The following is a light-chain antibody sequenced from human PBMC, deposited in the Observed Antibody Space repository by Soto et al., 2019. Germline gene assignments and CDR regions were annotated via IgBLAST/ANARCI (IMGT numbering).Light chain of an antibody. CDR2: EVR. J-gene: IGLJ2*01. Sequence: QSVLTQPASVSGSLGQSITISCTGTSSDVGRYDIVSWYQHLPGKAPKLMIYEVRKRPSGVSNRFSASRAGNTASLTISGLRPEDEAHYYCCSFGDGYTLFGGGTQLTVL. V-gene: IGLV2-23*02. CDR1: SSDVGRYDI. CDR3: CSFGDGYTL.